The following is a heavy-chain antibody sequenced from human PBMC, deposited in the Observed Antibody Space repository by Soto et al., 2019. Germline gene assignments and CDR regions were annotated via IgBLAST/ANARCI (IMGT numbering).Heavy chain of an antibody. V-gene: IGHV4-30-4*01. CDR1: GGSISSGDYY. D-gene: IGHD3-3*01. J-gene: IGHJ6*02. CDR2: IYYSGST. CDR3: ARDFWSGYYTGRYYYGMDV. Sequence: PSETLSLTCTVSGGSISSGDYYWSWIRQPPGKGLEWIGYIYYSGSTYYNPSLKSRVTISVDTSKNQFSLKLSSVTAADTAVYYCARDFWSGYYTGRYYYGMDVWGQGTTVTVSS.